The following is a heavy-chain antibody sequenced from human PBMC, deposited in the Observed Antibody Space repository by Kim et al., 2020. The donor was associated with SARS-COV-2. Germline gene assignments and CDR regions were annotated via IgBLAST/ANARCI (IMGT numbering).Heavy chain of an antibody. CDR3: ASGGPTVAGTAIDF. CDR1: GYTFTDYW. V-gene: IGHV1-2*02. D-gene: IGHD6-19*01. J-gene: IGHJ4*02. CDR2: INTNSGDT. Sequence: ASVKVSCKASGYTFTDYWMHWVRHAPGQGLECMGWINTNSGDTKYAQKFQGRVTMTRDTSISTAYMELSSLRSDDTAVYYCASGGPTVAGTAIDFLGQGT.